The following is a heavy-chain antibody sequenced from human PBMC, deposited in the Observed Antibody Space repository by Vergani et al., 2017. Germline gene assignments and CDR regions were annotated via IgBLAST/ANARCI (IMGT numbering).Heavy chain of an antibody. CDR3: ARGYYCILTGYRY. J-gene: IGHJ4*02. D-gene: IGHD3-9*01. V-gene: IGHV1-46*03. CDR1: GYTFSNYY. Sequence: QVQVVQSGAEVKKSGASVKVSCKTSGYTFSNYYMHWVRQAPGQGLEWMGIINPSGGHTNYAQKFQGRVTMTRDTSTSTVYMELSSLRSEDTAIYYGARGYYCILTGYRYWGQGTLVTVSA. CDR2: INPSGGHT.